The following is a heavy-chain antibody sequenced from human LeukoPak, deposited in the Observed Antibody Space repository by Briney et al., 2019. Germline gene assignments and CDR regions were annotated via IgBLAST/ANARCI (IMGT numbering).Heavy chain of an antibody. V-gene: IGHV4-31*02. CDR2: MSYSGST. Sequence: TLSLTWSVSGGFIDRGGYYWGWIRQHPGNGLDGFGYMSYSGSTYYNPSLKSRVTISVDTSENHFSLKLSSLTAADTAVYYCARIVRRDDYPNYGWIAPWGLGALVTVSS. D-gene: IGHD4-11*01. J-gene: IGHJ5*02. CDR3: ARIVRRDDYPNYGWIAP. CDR1: GGFIDRGGYY.